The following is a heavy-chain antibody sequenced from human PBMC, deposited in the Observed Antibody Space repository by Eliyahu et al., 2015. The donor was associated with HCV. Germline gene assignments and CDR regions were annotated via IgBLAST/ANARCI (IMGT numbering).Heavy chain of an antibody. V-gene: IGHV4-38-2*01. Sequence: QVQLQESGPGLVKPSETLSLXCAVXXXXIXXGYYWGXIRQPPGKGLEWIGSIYHSGSTYYNPSLKSRVTISVDTSKNQFSLKLSSVTAADTAVYYCARASIAAGYYYMDVWGKGTTVTVSS. J-gene: IGHJ6*03. CDR3: ARASIAAGYYYMDV. CDR1: XXXIXXGYY. D-gene: IGHD6-25*01. CDR2: IYHSGST.